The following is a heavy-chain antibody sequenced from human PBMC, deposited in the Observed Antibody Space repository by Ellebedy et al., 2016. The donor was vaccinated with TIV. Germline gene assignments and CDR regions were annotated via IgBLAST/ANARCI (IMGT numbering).Heavy chain of an antibody. CDR2: MREDGSER. Sequence: GGSLRLXXAASGFTLSSYSMTWVRQAPGKGLEWVASMREDGSERDYVDSVKGRFTISRDSAKNSLYLQMSSLRAEDTAVYYCARGGRRYFDYWGQGTLVTVSS. CDR1: GFTLSSYS. J-gene: IGHJ4*02. V-gene: IGHV3-7*01. D-gene: IGHD3-16*01. CDR3: ARGGRRYFDY.